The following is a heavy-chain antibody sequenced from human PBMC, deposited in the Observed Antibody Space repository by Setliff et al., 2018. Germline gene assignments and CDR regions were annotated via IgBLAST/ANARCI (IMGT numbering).Heavy chain of an antibody. D-gene: IGHD6-6*01. Sequence: GGSLRLSCAASGFTFSHYAMTWTRQAPGKGLEWVSVIRGSEGRMTASYVDSVRGRFTISRDNAKNSLYLQMNSLRAEDTAVYYCARLPQVVKGGDVEVWGKGTTVTVSS. CDR3: ARLPQVVKGGDVEV. J-gene: IGHJ6*04. V-gene: IGHV3-23*01. CDR1: GFTFSHYA. CDR2: IRGSEGRMTA.